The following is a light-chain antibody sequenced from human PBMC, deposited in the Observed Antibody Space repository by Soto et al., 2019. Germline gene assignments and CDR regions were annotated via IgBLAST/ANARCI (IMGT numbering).Light chain of an antibody. CDR2: KAS. J-gene: IGKJ1*01. CDR1: QSLSSW. Sequence: PSTLSSSVGDRVTITCRASQSLSSWLAWYQQKPGKAPKLLIYKASTLESGVPSRFSGSESGTEFTLTISSLQPDDVAIYYCQQYNDYSWTFGQGTKVDIK. CDR3: QQYNDYSWT. V-gene: IGKV1-5*03.